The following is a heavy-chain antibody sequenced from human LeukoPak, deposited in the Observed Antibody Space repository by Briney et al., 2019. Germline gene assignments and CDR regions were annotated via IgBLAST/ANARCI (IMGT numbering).Heavy chain of an antibody. CDR1: GGSFSGYY. J-gene: IGHJ4*02. D-gene: IGHD3-16*02. CDR2: INHSGSA. CDR3: ARAYYDYVWGSYRPLDY. V-gene: IGHV4-34*01. Sequence: PSETLSLTCAVYGGSFSGYYWSWIRQPPGKRLECIGEINHSGSANYNPSLKSRVTISVDTSKNQFSLKLSSVTAADTAVYYCARAYYDYVWGSYRPLDYWGQGTLVTVSS.